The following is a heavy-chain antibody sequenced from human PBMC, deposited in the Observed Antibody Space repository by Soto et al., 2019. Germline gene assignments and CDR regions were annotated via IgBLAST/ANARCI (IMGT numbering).Heavy chain of an antibody. D-gene: IGHD3-22*01. Sequence: PGGSLRLSCVASGFTFSSYAMSWVRQAPGKGLEWVSAISGGADDTYYVDSVKGRFTISRDNFNNTLYLQMNSLRAEDTAVYFCAKSPYYYDTSGEYYEFPPSYFDYWGQGTLVTVSS. J-gene: IGHJ4*02. CDR1: GFTFSSYA. V-gene: IGHV3-23*01. CDR2: ISGGADDT. CDR3: AKSPYYYDTSGEYYEFPPSYFDY.